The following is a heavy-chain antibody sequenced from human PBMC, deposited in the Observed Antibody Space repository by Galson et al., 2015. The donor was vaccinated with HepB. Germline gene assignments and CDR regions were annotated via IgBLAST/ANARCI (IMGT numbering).Heavy chain of an antibody. CDR3: ARVSLRFLEWLSYYFDY. CDR2: ISYDGSNK. D-gene: IGHD3-3*01. J-gene: IGHJ4*02. CDR1: GFTFSSYA. V-gene: IGHV3-30*04. Sequence: SLRLSCAASGFTFSSYAMHWVRQAPGKGLEWVAVISYDGSNKYYADSVKGRFTISRDNSKNTPYLQMNSLRAEDTAVYYCARVSLRFLEWLSYYFDYWGQGTLVTVSS.